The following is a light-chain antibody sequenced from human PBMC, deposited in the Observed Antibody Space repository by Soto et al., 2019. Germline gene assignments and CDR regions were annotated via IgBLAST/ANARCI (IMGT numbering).Light chain of an antibody. CDR1: SSDVGGYNY. Sequence: QSVLTQPPSASGSPGQSVTISCSGSSSDVGGYNYVSWYQQHPGKAPKLMISEVTKRPSGVPDRFSGSKSGNTASLTVSGPQAEDEADYYCSSYAGSNNFVFGTGTKVTVL. CDR3: SSYAGSNNFV. CDR2: EVT. J-gene: IGLJ1*01. V-gene: IGLV2-8*01.